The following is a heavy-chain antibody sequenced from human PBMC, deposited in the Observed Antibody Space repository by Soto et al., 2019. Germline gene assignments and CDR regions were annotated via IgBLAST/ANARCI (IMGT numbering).Heavy chain of an antibody. J-gene: IGHJ3*02. CDR1: GGTFSSYT. Sequence: QVQLVQSGAEVKKPGSSVKVSCKASGGTFSSYTISWVRQAPGQGLEWMGRIIPILGIANYAQKFQGRGTITTDKSTSTAYMELSSLRSEDTAVYYCAREPGYCSGGSCADDAFDIWGQGTMVTVSS. CDR3: AREPGYCSGGSCADDAFDI. V-gene: IGHV1-69*08. D-gene: IGHD2-15*01. CDR2: IIPILGIA.